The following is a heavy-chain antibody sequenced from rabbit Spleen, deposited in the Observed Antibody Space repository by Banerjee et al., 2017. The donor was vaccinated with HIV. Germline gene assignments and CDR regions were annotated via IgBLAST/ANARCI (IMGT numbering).Heavy chain of an antibody. CDR1: GFSFSSSGF. CDR2: IAGSSSGFT. Sequence: LEESGGGLVQPEGSLALTCKASGFSFSSSGFLCWVRQAPGKGLEWISCIAGSSSGFTYAATWAKGRFTISKTSSTTVTLQMTSLTAADTATYFCARDTGSSFSSYGMDLWGPGTLVTVS. J-gene: IGHJ6*01. V-gene: IGHV1S45*01. D-gene: IGHD8-1*01. CDR3: ARDTGSSFSSYGMDL.